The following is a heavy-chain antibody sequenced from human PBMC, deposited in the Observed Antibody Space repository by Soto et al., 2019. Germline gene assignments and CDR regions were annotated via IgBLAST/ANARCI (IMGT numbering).Heavy chain of an antibody. V-gene: IGHV4-59*01. CDR2: IDYSGST. D-gene: IGHD1-26*01. CDR1: GGSISSYY. Sequence: SETLSLSCTVSGGSISSYYWSWIRQPPGKGLEWIGYIDYSGSTNYNPSLKSRVTISVDTSKNQFSLKLSSVTAADTAVYYCANLGVGATFFDYWGQGSLVTVSS. J-gene: IGHJ4*02. CDR3: ANLGVGATFFDY.